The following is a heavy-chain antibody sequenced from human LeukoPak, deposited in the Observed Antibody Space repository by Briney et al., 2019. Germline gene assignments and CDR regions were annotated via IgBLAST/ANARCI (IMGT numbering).Heavy chain of an antibody. J-gene: IGHJ5*02. CDR2: INPNSGGT. D-gene: IGHD4-23*01. Sequence: EASVKVSCKASGYTFTGYYMHWVRQAPGQGLEWMGWINPNSGGTNYAQKFQGRVTMTRDTSISTAYMELSRLRSDDTAVYYCARYMTTVVTDWFDPWGQGTLVTVSS. V-gene: IGHV1-2*02. CDR1: GYTFTGYY. CDR3: ARYMTTVVTDWFDP.